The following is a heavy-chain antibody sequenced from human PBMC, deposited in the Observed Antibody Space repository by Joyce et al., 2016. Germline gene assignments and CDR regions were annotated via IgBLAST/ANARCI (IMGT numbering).Heavy chain of an antibody. CDR1: GGSFSGYY. D-gene: IGHD3-22*01. CDR3: ARAGYYDSSAYYHGDFDY. V-gene: IGHV4-34*01. Sequence: QVQLQQWGAGLLKPSETLSLTCAVYGGSFSGYYWSWIRQPPGKGLGWIGAIAHSGSTNYNPSLKSRVTISVDTSKNQFSLKLRSVTAADTAVYYCARAGYYDSSAYYHGDFDYWGQGTLVTVSS. CDR2: IAHSGST. J-gene: IGHJ4*02.